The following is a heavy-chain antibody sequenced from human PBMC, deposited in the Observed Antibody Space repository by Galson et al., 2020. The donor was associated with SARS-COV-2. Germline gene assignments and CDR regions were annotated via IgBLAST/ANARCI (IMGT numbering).Heavy chain of an antibody. CDR3: ARGAREYSSSSGHRPYYFDY. CDR1: GFTFSSYD. D-gene: IGHD6-6*01. V-gene: IGHV3-13*05. CDR2: IGTAGDP. Sequence: LSLTCAASGFTFSSYDMHWVRQATGKGLEWVSAIGTAGDPYYPGSVKGRFTISRENAKNSLYLQMNSLRAGDTAVYYCARGAREYSSSSGHRPYYFDYWGQGTLVTVSS. J-gene: IGHJ4*02.